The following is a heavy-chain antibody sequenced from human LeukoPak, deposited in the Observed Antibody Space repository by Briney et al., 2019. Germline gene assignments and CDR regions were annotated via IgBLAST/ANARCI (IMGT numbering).Heavy chain of an antibody. CDR3: ARVYFPGIAAAGAYYYYYMDV. V-gene: IGHV1-18*01. CDR2: ISAYNGNT. CDR1: GYTFTSYG. Sequence: GASVKVSCKASGYTFTSYGISWVRQAPGRGLEWMGWISAYNGNTNYAQKLQGRVTMTTDTSTSTAYMELRGLRSDDTAVYYCARVYFPGIAAAGAYYYYYMDVWGKGTTVTVSS. J-gene: IGHJ6*03. D-gene: IGHD6-13*01.